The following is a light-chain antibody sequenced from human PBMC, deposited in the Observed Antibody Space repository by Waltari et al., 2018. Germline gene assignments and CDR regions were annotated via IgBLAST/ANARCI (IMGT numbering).Light chain of an antibody. CDR1: NIGSKS. Sequence: SYVVTQPPSVSVAPGKTARITCGGNNIGSKSVHWYQQKPGQAPVLVIYYDSDRPSGIPERFSGSNSGNTATLTISRVEAGDEADYYCQVWDSSSDQGVVFGGGTKLTVL. V-gene: IGLV3-21*04. CDR3: QVWDSSSDQGVV. CDR2: YDS. J-gene: IGLJ2*01.